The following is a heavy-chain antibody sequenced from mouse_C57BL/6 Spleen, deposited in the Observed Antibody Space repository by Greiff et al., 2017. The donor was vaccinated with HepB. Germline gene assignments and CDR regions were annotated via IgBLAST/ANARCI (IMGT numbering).Heavy chain of an antibody. V-gene: IGHV1-85*01. D-gene: IGHD2-1*01. Sequence: LVESGPELVKPGASVKLSCKASGYTFTSYDINWVKQRPGQGLEWIGWLYPRDGSTKYNEKFKGKATLTVDTSSSTAYMELHSLTSEDSAVYFCAREELLSRPWFAYWGQGTLVTVSA. CDR2: LYPRDGST. CDR3: AREELLSRPWFAY. J-gene: IGHJ3*01. CDR1: GYTFTSYD.